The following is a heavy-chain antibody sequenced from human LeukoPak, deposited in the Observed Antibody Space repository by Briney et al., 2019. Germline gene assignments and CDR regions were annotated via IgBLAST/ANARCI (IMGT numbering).Heavy chain of an antibody. CDR1: GFTLSSYW. Sequence: GGSLRLSCAASGFTLSSYWMHWVRQAPGKGLEWVSYISSSSSIIHYADSVKGRFTISRDNAKNSLYLQMNSLRAEDTAVYYCARDLMIATVGEDAFDIWGQGTMVIVSS. D-gene: IGHD6-13*01. V-gene: IGHV3-48*01. CDR2: ISSSSSII. J-gene: IGHJ3*02. CDR3: ARDLMIATVGEDAFDI.